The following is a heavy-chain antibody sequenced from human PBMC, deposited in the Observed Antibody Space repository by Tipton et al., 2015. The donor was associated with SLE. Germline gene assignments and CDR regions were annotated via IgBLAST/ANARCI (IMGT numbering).Heavy chain of an antibody. CDR3: ARDLGRSRITIFGGFDF. J-gene: IGHJ4*02. CDR2: ASDSGDT. Sequence: TLSLTCTVSGGFITSYYGGWIRQPPGKGLEWIGSASDSGDTHYSPSLKSRVTIAVDTSKNQFSLKLTSVTAADTAVYYCARDLGRSRITIFGGFDFWGQGTLVTVSS. CDR1: GGFITSYY. D-gene: IGHD3-3*01. V-gene: IGHV4-59*01.